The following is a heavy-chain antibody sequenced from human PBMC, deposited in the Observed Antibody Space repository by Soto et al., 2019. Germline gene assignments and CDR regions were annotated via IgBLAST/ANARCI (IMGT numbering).Heavy chain of an antibody. CDR2: IDYTGAT. J-gene: IGHJ4*02. D-gene: IGHD7-27*01. CDR1: GGSINNHY. Sequence: QVQLQESGPGLVKPSETLSLTCTVSGGSINNHYWGWIRQPPGKGLEWIGYIDYTGATNYSPSLASRVTISVDTSKNQFSLKLTSLTAADTAIYYCARANWYFDYWGQGTLVTVSS. V-gene: IGHV4-59*11. CDR3: ARANWYFDY.